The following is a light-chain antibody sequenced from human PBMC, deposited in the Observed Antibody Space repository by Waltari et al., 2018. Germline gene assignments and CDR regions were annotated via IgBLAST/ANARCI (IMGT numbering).Light chain of an antibody. CDR3: QHYGTPPRA. CDR1: QTISTSF. CDR2: GVS. V-gene: IGKV3-20*01. Sequence: EIVLTQSPGTLSLSPGERATLSCTTSQTISTSFLAWYQQRPGQPPRLLIYGVSSRATGIPDRFSGSGSGTDFTLTISRLEPEDFAVYYCQHYGTPPRAFGQGTKVEIK. J-gene: IGKJ1*01.